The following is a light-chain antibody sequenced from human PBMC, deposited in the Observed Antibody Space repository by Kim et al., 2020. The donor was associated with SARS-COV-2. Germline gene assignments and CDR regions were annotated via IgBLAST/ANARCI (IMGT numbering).Light chain of an antibody. V-gene: IGKV1-9*01. CDR1: QGISTY. Sequence: DIQLTHSPPFLSASVGDRVTITCRASQGISTYLAWYQQIPGKAPKLLIYRASTLQGGVPSRFSGSGSGTEFTLTISNLQPEDFAIYYCQQLNSYPWTFGQGTKVDIK. J-gene: IGKJ1*01. CDR3: QQLNSYPWT. CDR2: RAS.